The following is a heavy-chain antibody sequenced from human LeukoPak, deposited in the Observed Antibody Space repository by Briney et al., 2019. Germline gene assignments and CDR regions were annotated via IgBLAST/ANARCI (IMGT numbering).Heavy chain of an antibody. CDR2: INSDGSST. Sequence: GGSLRLSCAASGFTFSSYWMHWVRQAPGKGLVWVSRINSDGSSTSYADSVKGRFTISRDNAKNTLYLQMNSLRAEDTAVYYCARVKLARYFDWLSTSVDAFDIWGQGTMVTVSS. CDR1: GFTFSSYW. CDR3: ARVKLARYFDWLSTSVDAFDI. V-gene: IGHV3-74*01. J-gene: IGHJ3*02. D-gene: IGHD3-9*01.